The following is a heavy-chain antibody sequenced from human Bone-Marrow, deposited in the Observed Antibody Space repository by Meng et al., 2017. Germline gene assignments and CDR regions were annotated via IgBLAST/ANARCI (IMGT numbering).Heavy chain of an antibody. CDR1: GGSISSSSYY. CDR2: FYYSGST. V-gene: IGHV4-39*01. D-gene: IGHD1-26*01. J-gene: IGHJ5*02. CDR3: SVGELLPTWFDP. Sequence: QPHLQDSGPALWKPSPPLSLPCTISGGSISSSSYYWGWIRQPPGKGLEWIGSFYYSGSTFSNPSLKNRVTISVDTSKNQFSLKLSSVTAADTAVYYCSVGELLPTWFDPWGQGTLVTVSS.